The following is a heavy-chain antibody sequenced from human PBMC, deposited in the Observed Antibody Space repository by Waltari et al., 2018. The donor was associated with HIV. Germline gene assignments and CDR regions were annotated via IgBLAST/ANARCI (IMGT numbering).Heavy chain of an antibody. CDR2: ISSSGRTI. CDR3: ARGIELWSPFDY. D-gene: IGHD5-18*01. V-gene: IGHV3-48*02. Sequence: EVQVVESGGGWIQPGESLRLSCAPAGLIFSAYSLNWVRQAPGQGLEWISVISSSGRTIYYADSVKGRFTISRDKAKNSLGLQMNSLRDEDTAVYYFARGIELWSPFDYWGQGTLVTVSS. CDR1: GLIFSAYS. J-gene: IGHJ4*02.